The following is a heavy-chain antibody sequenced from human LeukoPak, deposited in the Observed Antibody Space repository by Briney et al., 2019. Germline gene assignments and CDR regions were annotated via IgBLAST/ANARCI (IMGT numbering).Heavy chain of an antibody. J-gene: IGHJ4*02. V-gene: IGHV4-59*01. CDR1: GGSISSYY. CDR3: ARSPLRFLEWLPFDY. CDR2: IYYSGST. Sequence: SETLSPTCTVSGGSISSYYWSWIRQPPGKGLEWIGYIYYSGSTNYNPSLKSRVTISVDTSKNQFSLKLSSVTAADTAVYYCARSPLRFLEWLPFDYWGQGTLVTVSS. D-gene: IGHD3-3*01.